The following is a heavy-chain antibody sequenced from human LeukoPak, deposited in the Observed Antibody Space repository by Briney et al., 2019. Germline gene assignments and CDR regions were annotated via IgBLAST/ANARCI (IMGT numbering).Heavy chain of an antibody. Sequence: GGSLRLSCAASGFTLSRSAMHWVRQAPGKGLEWVAIISYNGGNKYYADSVKGRFTISRDNSKNTLYLQMNSLRAEDTAVYYCAELGITMIGGVWGKGTTVTISS. D-gene: IGHD3-10*02. CDR1: GFTLSRSA. J-gene: IGHJ6*04. CDR2: ISYNGGNK. V-gene: IGHV3-30*04. CDR3: AELGITMIGGV.